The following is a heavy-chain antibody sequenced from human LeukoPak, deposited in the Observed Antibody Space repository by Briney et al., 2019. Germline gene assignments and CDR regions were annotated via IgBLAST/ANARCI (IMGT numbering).Heavy chain of an antibody. D-gene: IGHD3-10*01. CDR1: GGSMITSTYY. Sequence: PSETPSRTCTVSGGSMITSTYYWVWIRQPPSKGLEWIANMYYNGGTQYSRALTNRATMSVDTSTNQFSLRLSSVTAADTAVYYCARRSYRADVDVWGQGTTVTVSS. CDR3: ARRSYRADVDV. V-gene: IGHV4-39*01. CDR2: MYYNGGT. J-gene: IGHJ6*02.